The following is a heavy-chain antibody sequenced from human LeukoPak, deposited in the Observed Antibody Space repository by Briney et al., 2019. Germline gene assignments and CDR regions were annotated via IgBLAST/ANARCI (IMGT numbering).Heavy chain of an antibody. CDR3: ARERSWLPDY. D-gene: IGHD5-12*01. CDR2: ISSSSSYI. V-gene: IGHV3-21*01. CDR1: GFTFSSYS. J-gene: IGHJ4*02. Sequence: PGGSLRLSCAASGFTFSSYSMNWVRQAPGKGLEWVSSISSSSSYIYYADSVKDRFTISRDNAKNSLYLQMNCLRAEDTAVYYCARERSWLPDYWGQGTLVTVSS.